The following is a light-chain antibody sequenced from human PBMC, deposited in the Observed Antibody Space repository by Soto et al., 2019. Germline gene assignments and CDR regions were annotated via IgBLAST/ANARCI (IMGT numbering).Light chain of an antibody. Sequence: QSVLTQPPSASGAPGQSVTISCSGSTSNVESETVNWYQQLPGTAPKLVVFSNNRRPSAVPDRFSASKSGTSASLAISNLQPEDEAAYYCVAWDANLNGWVFGGGTKVTVL. J-gene: IGLJ3*02. V-gene: IGLV1-44*01. CDR1: TSNVESET. CDR3: VAWDANLNGWV. CDR2: SNN.